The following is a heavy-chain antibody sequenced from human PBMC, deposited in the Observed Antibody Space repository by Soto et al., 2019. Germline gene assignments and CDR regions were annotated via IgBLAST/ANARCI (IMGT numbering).Heavy chain of an antibody. CDR2: ISYDGSNK. V-gene: IGHV3-30-3*01. CDR1: GFTFSSYA. J-gene: IGHJ6*01. D-gene: IGHD4-17*01. CDR3: ARIHDYGDLRGHYYYYYGMDV. Sequence: QVQLVESGGGVVQPGRSLRLSCAASGFTFSSYAMHWVRQAPGKGLEWVAVISYDGSNKYYADSVKGRFTISRDNSKNTLYLQMNSLRAEDTAVYYCARIHDYGDLRGHYYYYYGMDVW.